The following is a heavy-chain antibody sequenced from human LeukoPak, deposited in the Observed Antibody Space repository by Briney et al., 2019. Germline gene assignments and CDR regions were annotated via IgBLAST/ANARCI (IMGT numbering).Heavy chain of an antibody. CDR3: ARGVYYYDSSGYYYSVDAFDI. J-gene: IGHJ3*02. Sequence: SETLSLTCSVSGDSISTYYWSWIRQPAGKGLEWIGRIYTSGSTNYNPSLKSRVTISVDTSKNQFSLKLSSVTAADTAVYYCARGVYYYDSSGYYYSVDAFDIWGQGTMVTVSS. CDR2: IYTSGST. V-gene: IGHV4-4*07. CDR1: GDSISTYY. D-gene: IGHD3-22*01.